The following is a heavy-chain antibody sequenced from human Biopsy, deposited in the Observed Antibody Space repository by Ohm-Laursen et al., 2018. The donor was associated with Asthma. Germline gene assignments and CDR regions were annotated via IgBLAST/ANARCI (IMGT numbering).Heavy chain of an antibody. Sequence: TLSLTCTVSGDSITSGGCSWNWTRQHPGKGLEWIGYIHHSGTRYFNPSLKRRVSFSRDTSKNQFSLRLSSVTAADTAMYYCARIPRRSGSYFVDYWGQGTLVTVSS. CDR1: GDSITSGGCS. D-gene: IGHD3-22*01. J-gene: IGHJ4*02. V-gene: IGHV4-31*03. CDR2: IHHSGTR. CDR3: ARIPRRSGSYFVDY.